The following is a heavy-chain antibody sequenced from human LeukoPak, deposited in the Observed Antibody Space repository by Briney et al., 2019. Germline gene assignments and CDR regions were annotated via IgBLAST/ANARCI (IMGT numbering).Heavy chain of an antibody. V-gene: IGHV5-51*01. CDR1: GYDFTSYW. D-gene: IGHD2-21*02. Sequence: LGESLKTSRKGSGYDFTSYWIAWVRQMPGKGLEWMGIIYPGDSDTRYNPSFQGQVIMSADKSISTAYLQWSSLKASDTAMFYCTRRAYCGGDCLSLRNNWFDPWGQGTLVTVSS. J-gene: IGHJ5*02. CDR2: IYPGDSDT. CDR3: TRRAYCGGDCLSLRNNWFDP.